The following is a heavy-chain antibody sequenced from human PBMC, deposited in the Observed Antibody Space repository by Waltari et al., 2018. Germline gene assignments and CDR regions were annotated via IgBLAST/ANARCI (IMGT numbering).Heavy chain of an antibody. Sequence: QVQLQQWGAGLLKPSETLSLTCAVYGGSFSGYYWSWIRQPPGKGLGWIGEINHRGSSNYNPTLNSRVTISVDTSKNHFALKLSSVTAADTALYYCARRLRRGSGYYPKIYGMDVWGQGTTVTVSS. CDR3: ARRLRRGSGYYPKIYGMDV. D-gene: IGHD3-22*01. CDR1: GGSFSGYY. CDR2: INHRGSS. J-gene: IGHJ6*02. V-gene: IGHV4-34*01.